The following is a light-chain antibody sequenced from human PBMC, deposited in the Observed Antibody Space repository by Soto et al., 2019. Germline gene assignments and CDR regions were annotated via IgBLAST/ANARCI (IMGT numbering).Light chain of an antibody. V-gene: IGKV3-20*01. Sequence: EIVLTQSPGTLSLSPGERATLSCRASQSVSSSYLAWYQQKPGQAPRLLIYGASSRATGILDRFSGSGSGPDFTLTIRSLEPEDFAVYYCQHYGRSPPLFTFGPGTKVHI. CDR1: QSVSSSY. CDR3: QHYGRSPPLFT. CDR2: GAS. J-gene: IGKJ3*01.